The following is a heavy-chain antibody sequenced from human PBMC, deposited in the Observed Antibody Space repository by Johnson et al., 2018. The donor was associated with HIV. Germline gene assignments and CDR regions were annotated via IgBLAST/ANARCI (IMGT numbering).Heavy chain of an antibody. J-gene: IGHJ3*02. V-gene: IGHV3-11*01. CDR2: ISSSGSTI. D-gene: IGHD3-10*01. CDR3: ASAWFGELAYAFDI. Sequence: QVQLVESGGGLVKPVGSLRLSCAASGFTFSDYYMNWIRQAPGKGLDWVSYISSSGSTIYYADSVKGRFTISRDNAKNSLYLKMNSLRAEDTALYYCASAWFGELAYAFDIWGQGTMVTVSS. CDR1: GFTFSDYY.